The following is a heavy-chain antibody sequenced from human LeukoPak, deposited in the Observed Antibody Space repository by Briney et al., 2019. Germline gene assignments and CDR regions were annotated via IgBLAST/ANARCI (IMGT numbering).Heavy chain of an antibody. V-gene: IGHV4-59*01. Sequence: PSETLSLTCTVSGGSISSYYWSWIRQPPGKGLEWIGYIYYSGSTNYNPSLKSRVTISVDTSKNQFSLKLSSVTAADTAVYYCARWVYDAFDIWGQGTMVTVSS. CDR3: ARWVYDAFDI. J-gene: IGHJ3*02. CDR1: GGSISSYY. D-gene: IGHD2-8*01. CDR2: IYYSGST.